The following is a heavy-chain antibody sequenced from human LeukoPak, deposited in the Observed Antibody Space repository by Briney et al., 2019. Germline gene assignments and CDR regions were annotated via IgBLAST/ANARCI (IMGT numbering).Heavy chain of an antibody. V-gene: IGHV3-30*01. J-gene: IGHJ4*02. CDR3: ASGKVSAAIRVTFDY. CDR1: GFTFSSYA. D-gene: IGHD2-2*02. CDR2: ISYDGSNK. Sequence: GRSLRLSCAASGFTFSSYAMHWVRQAPGKGLEWVAVISYDGSNKYYADSVKGRFTISRDNSKNTLYLQMNSLRAEDTAVYYCASGKVSAAIRVTFDYWGQGTLVTVSS.